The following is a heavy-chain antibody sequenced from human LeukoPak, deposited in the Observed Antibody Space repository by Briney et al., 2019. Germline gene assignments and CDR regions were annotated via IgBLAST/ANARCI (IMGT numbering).Heavy chain of an antibody. CDR1: GGSISSYY. J-gene: IGHJ4*02. CDR3: ARDSGIAAAGTKGLDY. V-gene: IGHV4-59*01. Sequence: SETLSLTCTVSGGSISSYYWSWIRQPPGKGLEWIGYIYYSGSTNYNPSLKGRVTISVDTSKNQFSLKLSSVTAADTAVYYCARDSGIAAAGTKGLDYWGQGTLVTVSS. CDR2: IYYSGST. D-gene: IGHD6-13*01.